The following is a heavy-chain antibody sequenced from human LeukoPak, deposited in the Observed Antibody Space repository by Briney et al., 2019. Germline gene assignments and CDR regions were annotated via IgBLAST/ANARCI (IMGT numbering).Heavy chain of an antibody. CDR2: INHSGST. Sequence: SETLSLTCAVYGGSFSGYYWSWIRQPPGKGLEWIGEINHSGSTNYNPSLKSRVTISVNTSKNQFSLKLSSVTAADTAVYYCARVKLPAVAGTMGNYYFDYWGQGTTVTVSS. CDR3: ARVKLPAVAGTMGNYYFDY. CDR1: GGSFSGYY. D-gene: IGHD6-19*01. J-gene: IGHJ4*03. V-gene: IGHV4-34*01.